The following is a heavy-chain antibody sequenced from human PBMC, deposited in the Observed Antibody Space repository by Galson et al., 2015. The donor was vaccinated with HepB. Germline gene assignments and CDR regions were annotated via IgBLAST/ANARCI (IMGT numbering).Heavy chain of an antibody. CDR3: AKFYGADLLWFGELWD. D-gene: IGHD3-10*01. J-gene: IGHJ4*02. Sequence: SLRLSCAASGFTFSSYGMSWVRQAPGKGLEWVSTISGSGGNTYYADSVKGRFTISRDNSKNTLYLQMNNLRDEDAAVYYCAKFYGADLLWFGELWDWGQGTLVTVSS. V-gene: IGHV3-23*01. CDR1: GFTFSSYG. CDR2: ISGSGGNT.